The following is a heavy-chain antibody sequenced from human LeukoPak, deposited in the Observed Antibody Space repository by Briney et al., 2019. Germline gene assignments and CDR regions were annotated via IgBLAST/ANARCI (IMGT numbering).Heavy chain of an antibody. V-gene: IGHV4-34*01. Sequence: SETLSLTCAVYGGSFSGYYWSWIRQPPGKGLEWIGEINHSGSTNYNPSLKSRVTISVDTSKIQFSLKLSSVTAADTAVYYCAREILALGYQLIFFDYWGQGTLVTVSS. CDR3: AREILALGYQLIFFDY. CDR1: GGSFSGYY. J-gene: IGHJ4*02. CDR2: INHSGST. D-gene: IGHD2-2*01.